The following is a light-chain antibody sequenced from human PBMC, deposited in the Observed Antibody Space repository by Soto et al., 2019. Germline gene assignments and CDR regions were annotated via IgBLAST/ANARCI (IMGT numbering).Light chain of an antibody. CDR1: QSVSSN. CDR3: QHRTNWPPT. CDR2: GAS. Sequence: EIVMTQSPATLSVSPGERATLSCRARQSVSSNLAWYQQKPGQPPRLLIFGASTRAAGVPARFSGSGSGTDFTLTISSLEPEDFAVYYCQHRTNWPPTFGQGTRLEIK. V-gene: IGKV3-15*01. J-gene: IGKJ5*01.